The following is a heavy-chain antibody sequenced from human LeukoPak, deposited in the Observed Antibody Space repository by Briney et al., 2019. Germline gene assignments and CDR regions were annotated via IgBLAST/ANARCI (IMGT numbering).Heavy chain of an antibody. CDR1: GFTFSSYG. CDR3: AKDREGIVVVIATSDY. V-gene: IGHV3-30*02. CDR2: IRYDGSNK. Sequence: PGGSLRLSCAASGFTFSSYGMHWVRQAPGKGLEWGAFIRYDGSNKYYADSVKGRFTISRVNSKNTLYLQMNILRAEDTAVYYCAKDREGIVVVIATSDYWGQGTLVTVSS. D-gene: IGHD2-21*01. J-gene: IGHJ4*02.